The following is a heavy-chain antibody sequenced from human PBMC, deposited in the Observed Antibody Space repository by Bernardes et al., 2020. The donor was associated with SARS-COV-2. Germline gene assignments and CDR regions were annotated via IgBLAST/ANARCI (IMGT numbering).Heavy chain of an antibody. CDR2: IYWDDDK. D-gene: IGHD4-17*01. J-gene: IGHJ6*02. V-gene: IGHV2-5*02. CDR3: AHNLNNYRDYVYYYYGMDV. CDR1: GFSLSTSGVG. Sequence: SGPTLVKPTQTLTLTCTFSGFSLSTSGVGVGWIRQPPGKALEWLALIYWDDDKRYSPSLKSRLTITKDTSKNQVVLTMTNMDPVDTATYYCAHNLNNYRDYVYYYYGMDVWGQGTTVTVSS.